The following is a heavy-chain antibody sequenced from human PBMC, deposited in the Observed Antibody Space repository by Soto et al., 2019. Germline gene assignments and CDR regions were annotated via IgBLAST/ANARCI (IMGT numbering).Heavy chain of an antibody. J-gene: IGHJ5*02. CDR1: GGSISSGDYY. Sequence: PSETLSLTCTVSGGSISSGDYYWSWIRQPPGKGLEWIGYIYYSRSTYYNPSLKSRVTISVDTSKNQFSLKLSSVTAADTAVYYCARAVYSSSKRFLARWFDPWGQGTLVTVSS. CDR3: ARAVYSSSKRFLARWFDP. CDR2: IYYSRST. D-gene: IGHD6-6*01. V-gene: IGHV4-30-4*01.